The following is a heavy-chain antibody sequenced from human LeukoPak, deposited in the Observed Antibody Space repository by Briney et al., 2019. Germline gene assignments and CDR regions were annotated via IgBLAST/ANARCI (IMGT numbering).Heavy chain of an antibody. V-gene: IGHV3-30-3*01. CDR2: ISYDGSNK. CDR1: GFTFSSYA. D-gene: IGHD6-25*01. Sequence: SGGSLRLSCAASGFTFSSYAMHWVRQAPGKGLEWVAVISYDGSNKYYADSVKGGFTISRDNSKNTLYLQMNSLRAEDTAVYYCARVAERLIDYWGQGTLVTVSS. J-gene: IGHJ4*02. CDR3: ARVAERLIDY.